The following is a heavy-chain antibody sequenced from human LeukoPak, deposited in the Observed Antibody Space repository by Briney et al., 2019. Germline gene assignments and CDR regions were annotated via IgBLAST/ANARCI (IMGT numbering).Heavy chain of an antibody. V-gene: IGHV3-21*01. D-gene: IGHD6-6*01. CDR3: ATSLQVVVDY. J-gene: IGHJ4*02. CDR1: GFTFSSYS. Sequence: PGGSLRLSCAASGFTFSSYSMNWVRQAPGNGLEWVSSISSGGSYIYYADSVKGRFTISRDNAKNSLYLQMNSLRAEDTAVYYCATSLQVVVDYWGQGTLVTVSS. CDR2: ISSGGSYI.